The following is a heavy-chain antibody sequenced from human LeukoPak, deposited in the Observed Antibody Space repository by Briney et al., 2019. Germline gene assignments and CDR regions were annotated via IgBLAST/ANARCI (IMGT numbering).Heavy chain of an antibody. V-gene: IGHV3-74*01. J-gene: IGHJ4*02. CDR2: INSDGSST. Sequence: PGGSLRLSCVVSGFTFSNYWMHWVRQAPGKGLVWVSRINSDGSSTSYADSVKGRSTISRDNAKNTLYLQMNSLRAEDTAVYYCARDDVDCSGGSCYFDDWGQGTLVTVSS. CDR1: GFTFSNYW. CDR3: ARDDVDCSGGSCYFDD. D-gene: IGHD2-15*01.